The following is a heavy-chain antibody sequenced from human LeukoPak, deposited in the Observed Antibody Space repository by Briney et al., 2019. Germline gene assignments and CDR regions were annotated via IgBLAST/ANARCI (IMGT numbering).Heavy chain of an antibody. J-gene: IGHJ6*02. D-gene: IGHD3-3*02. V-gene: IGHV3-23*01. Sequence: GGSLRVSCAASGFTFSSYAMSWVRQAPGKGLEWVSAISGSGGSTYYADSVKGRFTISRDNSKNTLYLQMDSLRDDDTARYFCTRDLAEVPGPRMDVWGQGTTVTVSS. CDR2: ISGSGGST. CDR1: GFTFSSYA. CDR3: TRDLAEVPGPRMDV.